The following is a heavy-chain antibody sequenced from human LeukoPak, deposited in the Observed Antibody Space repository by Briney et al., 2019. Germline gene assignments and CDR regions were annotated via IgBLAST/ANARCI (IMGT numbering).Heavy chain of an antibody. CDR1: GFTFSSYA. Sequence: GGSLRLSCAASGFTFSSYAMSWVRQAPGKGLEWVSAISGSGGSTYYADFVKGRFTISRDNSKNTLYLQMNSLRAEDTAVYYCAKDGGYDYTDYYYYYMDVWGKGTTVTVSS. J-gene: IGHJ6*03. CDR3: AKDGGYDYTDYYYYYMDV. CDR2: ISGSGGST. V-gene: IGHV3-23*01. D-gene: IGHD4-11*01.